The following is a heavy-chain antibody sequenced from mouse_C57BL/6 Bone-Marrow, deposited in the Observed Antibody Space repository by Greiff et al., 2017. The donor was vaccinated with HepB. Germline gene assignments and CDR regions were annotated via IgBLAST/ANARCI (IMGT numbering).Heavy chain of an antibody. CDR3: ARDRGPYDYFDY. J-gene: IGHJ2*01. D-gene: IGHD6-5*01. CDR2: INYDGSST. CDR1: GFTFSDYY. V-gene: IGHV5-16*01. Sequence: EVHLVESEGGLVQPGSSMKLSCTASGFTFSDYYMAWVRQVPEKGLEWVANINYDGSSTYYLDSLKSRFIISRDNAKNILYLQMSSLKSEDTATYYCARDRGPYDYFDYWGQGTTLTVSS.